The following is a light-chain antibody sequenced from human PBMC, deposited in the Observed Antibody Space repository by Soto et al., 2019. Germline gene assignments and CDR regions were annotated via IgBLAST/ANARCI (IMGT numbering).Light chain of an antibody. CDR1: QNVRGY. CDR2: DAS. V-gene: IGKV3-11*01. J-gene: IGKJ1*01. Sequence: EILLTQSPVTLSLSPGERATLSCRASQNVRGYLAWYQQKPGQAPRLLIYDASNRATGIPARFSGSGSGTDFPLTISSLAPEDCAVYYCQQNLGVHTFGQGTKVEIK. CDR3: QQNLGVHT.